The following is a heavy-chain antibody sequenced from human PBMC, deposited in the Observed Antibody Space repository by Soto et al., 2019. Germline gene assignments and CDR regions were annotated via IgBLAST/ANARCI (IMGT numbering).Heavy chain of an antibody. CDR1: GFSLTTNGVG. CDR3: ERRLAHYYDSSGSSYYFDY. J-gene: IGHJ4*02. CDR2: IYWDDDK. V-gene: IGHV2-5*02. Sequence: QITLKESGPTLVKPTQTLTLTCAFSGFSLTTNGVGVGWIRQPPGKALEWLALIYWDDDKRYSPSLKSRLTTTKDTSKNQVVHTMANLDPADTATYYCERRLAHYYDSSGSSYYFDYWGQGTLVTVSS. D-gene: IGHD3-22*01.